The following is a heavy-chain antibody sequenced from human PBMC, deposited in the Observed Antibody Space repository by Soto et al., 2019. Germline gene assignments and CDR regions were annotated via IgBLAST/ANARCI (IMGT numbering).Heavy chain of an antibody. CDR1: RFSFSSYE. CDR2: VSLTGDRT. Sequence: EVQLLESGGGLVQPGGSLRLSCVASRFSFSSYEMSWVRQAAGKGLEWVSRVSLTGDRTNYAGSVKGRFTVSRDNAQNTLYLQMNSLRADDSAVYYCSRETLWFGESPRSGGQGTLVTVSS. J-gene: IGHJ4*02. D-gene: IGHD3-10*01. CDR3: SRETLWFGESPRS. V-gene: IGHV3-23*01.